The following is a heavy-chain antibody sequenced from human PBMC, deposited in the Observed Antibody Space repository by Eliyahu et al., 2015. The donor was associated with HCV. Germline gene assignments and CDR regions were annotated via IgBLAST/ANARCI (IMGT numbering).Heavy chain of an antibody. CDR1: GYSFXXXW. CDR3: ARHLMFPDYXYTTHASDI. V-gene: IGHV5-10-1*03. CDR2: IDPSDSYT. Sequence: EVQLVQSGAXVXXPXESLRISCQGSGYSFXXXWTTGXRQMPGKGLEWMGRIDPSDSYTNYSPSFQGHXTISADKSISAAYLQWSSLKASDTAMYYCARHLMFPDYXYTTHASDIWGQGTMVTVSS. D-gene: IGHD3-10*01. J-gene: IGHJ3*02.